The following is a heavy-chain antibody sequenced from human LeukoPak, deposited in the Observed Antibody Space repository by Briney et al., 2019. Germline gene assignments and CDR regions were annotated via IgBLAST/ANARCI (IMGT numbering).Heavy chain of an antibody. CDR1: GGSISSFY. D-gene: IGHD2-2*01. V-gene: IGHV4-59*01. CDR2: FYDSVSP. CDR3: ARALGAPGYCSSTSCFSYNWFDP. J-gene: IGHJ5*02. Sequence: SETLSLTCTVSGGSISSFYWSWIRQPPGKGLEWIGYFYDSVSPNYNPSLKSRVTISVDTSKNQFSLKLTSVTAADTALYYCARALGAPGYCSSTSCFSYNWFDPWGQGTLVTVSS.